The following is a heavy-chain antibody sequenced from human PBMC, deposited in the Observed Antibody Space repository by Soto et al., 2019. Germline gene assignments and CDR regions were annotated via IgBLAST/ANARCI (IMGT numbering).Heavy chain of an antibody. CDR3: ARDGNGYYDSSGYYYFDY. D-gene: IGHD3-22*01. CDR2: ISAYNGNT. Sequence: GASVKVSCKASGYTFTSYGISWVRQAPGQGLEWMGWISAYNGNTNYAQKLQGRVTMTTDTSTSTAYMELRSLRSDDTAVYYCARDGNGYYDSSGYYYFDYWGQGTLVTVS. V-gene: IGHV1-18*01. J-gene: IGHJ4*02. CDR1: GYTFTSYG.